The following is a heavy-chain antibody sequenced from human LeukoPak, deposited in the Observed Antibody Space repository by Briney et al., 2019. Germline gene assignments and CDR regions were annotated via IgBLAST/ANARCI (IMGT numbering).Heavy chain of an antibody. V-gene: IGHV3-21*01. Sequence: GGSLRLSCAASGFSFTNYNMNWVRQAPGKGLEWVSSIHSSSGSIYYADSLKGRFTISRDNAKNSLYLQMNSLRAEDTAVYYCARDLAWDAFDIWGQGTMVTVSS. CDR2: IHSSSGSI. CDR1: GFSFTNYN. CDR3: ARDLAWDAFDI. J-gene: IGHJ3*02.